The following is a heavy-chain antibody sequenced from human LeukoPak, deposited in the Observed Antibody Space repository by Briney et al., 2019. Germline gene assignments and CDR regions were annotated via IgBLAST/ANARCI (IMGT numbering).Heavy chain of an antibody. CDR1: GFTFSSYA. Sequence: GGSLRLSCAASGFTFSSYAMHWVRQAPGKGLEWVAVISYDGSNKYYADSVKGRFTISRDNSKNTLYLQMNSLRAEDTAMYYCAKVMGFGESLFDYWGQGTLVTVSS. V-gene: IGHV3-30*04. J-gene: IGHJ4*02. CDR3: AKVMGFGESLFDY. CDR2: ISYDGSNK. D-gene: IGHD3-10*01.